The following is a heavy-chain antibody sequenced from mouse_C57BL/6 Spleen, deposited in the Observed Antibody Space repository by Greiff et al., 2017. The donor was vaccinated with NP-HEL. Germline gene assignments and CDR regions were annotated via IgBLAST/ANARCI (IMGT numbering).Heavy chain of an antibody. Sequence: VQLQHSGAELAKPGASVKLSCKASGYTFTSYWMHWVKQSPGQGLEWIGYINPSSGYTKYNQKFKDKATLTADKSSSTAYRQLSSLTYEDSAVYYCALYDYAWFAYWGQGTLVTVSA. D-gene: IGHD2-4*01. CDR3: ALYDYAWFAY. CDR2: INPSSGYT. J-gene: IGHJ3*01. V-gene: IGHV1-7*01. CDR1: GYTFTSYW.